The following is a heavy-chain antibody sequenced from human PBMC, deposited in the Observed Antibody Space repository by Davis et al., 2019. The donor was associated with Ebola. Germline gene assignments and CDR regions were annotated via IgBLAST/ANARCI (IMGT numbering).Heavy chain of an antibody. CDR2: IRSKANSYAT. CDR1: GFTFSGSA. D-gene: IGHD1-26*01. V-gene: IGHV3-73*01. J-gene: IGHJ4*02. CDR3: TSTTNLIDY. Sequence: PGGSLRLSCAASGFTFSGSAMHWVRQASGKGLEWVGRIRSKANSYATAYAASVKGRFTISRDDSKNTAYLQMNSLKTEDTTVYYCTSTTNLIDYWGQGTLVTVSS.